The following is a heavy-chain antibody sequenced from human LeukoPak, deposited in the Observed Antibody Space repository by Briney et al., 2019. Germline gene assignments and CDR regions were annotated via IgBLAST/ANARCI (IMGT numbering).Heavy chain of an antibody. CDR1: GGSISSSSYY. V-gene: IGHV4-39*07. CDR3: ARVRPELRYYYYYYMDV. CDR2: IYYSGST. D-gene: IGHD3-9*01. J-gene: IGHJ6*03. Sequence: SETLSLTCTVSGGSISSSSYYWGWIRQPPGKRLEWIGSIYYSGSTYYNPSLKSRVTISVDTSKNQFSLKLSSVTAADTAVYYCARVRPELRYYYYYYMDVWGKGTTVTVSS.